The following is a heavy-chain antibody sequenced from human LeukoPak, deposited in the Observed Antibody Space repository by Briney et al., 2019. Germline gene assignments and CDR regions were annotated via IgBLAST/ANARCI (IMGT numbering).Heavy chain of an antibody. D-gene: IGHD6-6*01. CDR2: IYYSGST. J-gene: IGHJ3*02. V-gene: IGHV4-59*12. CDR1: GGSISSYY. CDR3: ARDRRYGQLVAFDI. Sequence: PSETLSLTCTVSGGSISSYYWSWIRQPPGKGLEWIGYIYYSGSTNYNPSLKSRVTISVDTSKNQFSLKLSSVTAADTAVYYCARDRRYGQLVAFDIWGQGTMVTVSS.